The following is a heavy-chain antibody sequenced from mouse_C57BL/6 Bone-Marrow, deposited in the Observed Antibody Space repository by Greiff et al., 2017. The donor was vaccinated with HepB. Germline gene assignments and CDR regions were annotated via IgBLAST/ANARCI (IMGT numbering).Heavy chain of an antibody. V-gene: IGHV3-6*01. Sequence: EVKLMESGPGLVKPSQSLSLTCSVTGYSITSGYYWNWIRQFPGNKLEWMGYISYDGSNNYNPSLKNRISITRDTSKNQFFLKLNSVTTEDTATYYCARGDYYGKGYWGQGTTLTVSS. J-gene: IGHJ2*01. CDR1: GYSITSGYY. CDR3: ARGDYYGKGY. D-gene: IGHD1-1*02. CDR2: ISYDGSN.